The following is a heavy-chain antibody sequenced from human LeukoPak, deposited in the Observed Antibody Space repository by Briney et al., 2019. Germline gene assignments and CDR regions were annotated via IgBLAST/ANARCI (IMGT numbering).Heavy chain of an antibody. CDR1: GFTFSSYY. J-gene: IGHJ3*02. CDR2: ISISSSCI. D-gene: IGHD3-22*01. CDR3: ARDRHYHDSSASDLDAFDI. Sequence: GGSLRLSCAASGFTFSSYYMNWVRQPPGEGLEWVSSISISSSCIYYADSVKGRFTISRDNAKNSLYLQMNSLRAEDTALYFCARDRHYHDSSASDLDAFDIWGQGTMVTVSS. V-gene: IGHV3-21*01.